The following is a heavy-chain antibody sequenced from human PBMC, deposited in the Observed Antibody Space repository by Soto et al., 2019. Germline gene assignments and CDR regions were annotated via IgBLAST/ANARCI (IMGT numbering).Heavy chain of an antibody. V-gene: IGHV3-53*01. J-gene: IGHJ6*02. CDR2: IYSGGST. D-gene: IGHD3-22*01. CDR3: ARAGACYYYKLYYGMDV. CDR1: GFTVSSNY. Sequence: GGSLRLSCAASGFTVSSNYMSWVRQAPGKGLEWVSVIYSGGSTYYADSVKGRFTISRDNSKNTLYLQMNSLRAEDTAVYYCARAGACYYYKLYYGMDVWGQGTTVTVSS.